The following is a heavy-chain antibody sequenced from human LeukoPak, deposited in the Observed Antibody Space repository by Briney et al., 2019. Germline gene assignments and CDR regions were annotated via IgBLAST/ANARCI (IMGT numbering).Heavy chain of an antibody. D-gene: IGHD6-19*01. CDR1: GFTVSSNY. V-gene: IGHV3-23*01. CDR2: ISATADST. J-gene: IGHJ4*02. CDR3: AKFTGWYTDY. Sequence: GGSLRLSCAASGFTVSSNYMSWVRQAPGKGLEWVSTISATADSTFYPDSVKGRFTISRDNSKNTLYLQTNSLRAEDTAIYFCAKFTGWYTDYWGQGTLVTVSS.